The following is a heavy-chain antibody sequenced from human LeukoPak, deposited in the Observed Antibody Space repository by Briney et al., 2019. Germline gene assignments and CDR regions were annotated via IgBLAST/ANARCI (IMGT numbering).Heavy chain of an antibody. D-gene: IGHD6-13*01. V-gene: IGHV4-59*01. Sequence: PSETLSLTCTVSGGSISSYYWSWIRQPPGKELEWIGYIYYSGSTNYNPSLKSRVTISVDTSKNQFSLKLSSVTAADTAVYYCARVGSSWRYFDYWGQGILVTVSS. J-gene: IGHJ4*02. CDR2: IYYSGST. CDR1: GGSISSYY. CDR3: ARVGSSWRYFDY.